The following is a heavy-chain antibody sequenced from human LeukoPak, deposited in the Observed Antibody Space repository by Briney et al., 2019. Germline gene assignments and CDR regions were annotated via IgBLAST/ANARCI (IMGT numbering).Heavy chain of an antibody. Sequence: GGSLRLSSAASGFPFSSWPVDWVRQAPGRGLEWITTISHDGSQTYYADSVKGRFIISRDNSKNTLSLQMNSLRVEDTGMYYCTTIHYWGQGTLISVST. CDR3: TTIHY. CDR2: ISHDGSQT. V-gene: IGHV3-33*05. CDR1: GFPFSSWP. J-gene: IGHJ4*02.